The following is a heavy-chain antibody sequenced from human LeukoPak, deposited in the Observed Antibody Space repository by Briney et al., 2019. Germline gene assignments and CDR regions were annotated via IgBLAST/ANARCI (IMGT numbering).Heavy chain of an antibody. CDR3: ASSRYDSSGYYGIIGY. V-gene: IGHV4-39*07. J-gene: IGHJ4*02. CDR2: MYYSGST. D-gene: IGHD3-22*01. CDR1: GGSISSSGYY. Sequence: SETLSLTCTVSGGSISSSGYYWGWIRQPPGKGLEWIGSMYYSGSTYYNPSLKSRVTISVDTSKNHFSLKLSSVTAADTAVYYCASSRYDSSGYYGIIGYWGQGTLVTVSS.